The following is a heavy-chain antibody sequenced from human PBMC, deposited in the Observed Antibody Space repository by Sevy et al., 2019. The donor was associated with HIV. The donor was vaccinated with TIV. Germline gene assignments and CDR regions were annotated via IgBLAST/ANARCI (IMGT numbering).Heavy chain of an antibody. D-gene: IGHD6-25*01. V-gene: IGHV3-9*01. CDR2: ISWNSGNI. Sequence: GGSLRLSCAASGFTFDDYAMHWVRQAPGKGLEWVSGISWNSGNIGYADSVKGRFTISSGKAKNSLYLQMNSMRAEDTALYYCAKGYSSGWPDAFDIWGQGTMVTVSS. J-gene: IGHJ3*02. CDR1: GFTFDDYA. CDR3: AKGYSSGWPDAFDI.